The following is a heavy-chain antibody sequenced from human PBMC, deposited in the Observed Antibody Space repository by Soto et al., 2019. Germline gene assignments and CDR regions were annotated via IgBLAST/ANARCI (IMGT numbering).Heavy chain of an antibody. CDR3: ARVETNYDSSGYYHDY. CDR1: GFTFSSYW. CDR2: IKQDGSEK. Sequence: GGSLRLSCAASGFTFSSYWVSWVRQAPGKGLEWVANIKQDGSEKYYVDSVKGRFTISRDNAKNSLYLQMNSLRAEDTAVYYCARVETNYDSSGYYHDYWGQGTLVTVSS. V-gene: IGHV3-7*01. J-gene: IGHJ4*02. D-gene: IGHD3-22*01.